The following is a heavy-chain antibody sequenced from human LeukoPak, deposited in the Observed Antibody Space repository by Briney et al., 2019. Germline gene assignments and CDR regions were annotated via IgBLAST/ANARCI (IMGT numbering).Heavy chain of an antibody. Sequence: PSETLSLTCTVSGYSISSGYYWGWIRQPPGKGLEWIGSIYHSGSTYYNPSLKSRVTISVDTSKNQFSLKLSSVTAADTAVYYCARGSWGTVTTFYFGYWGQGTLVTVSS. CDR1: GYSISSGYY. CDR2: IYHSGST. V-gene: IGHV4-38-2*02. CDR3: ARGSWGTVTTFYFGY. J-gene: IGHJ4*02. D-gene: IGHD4-17*01.